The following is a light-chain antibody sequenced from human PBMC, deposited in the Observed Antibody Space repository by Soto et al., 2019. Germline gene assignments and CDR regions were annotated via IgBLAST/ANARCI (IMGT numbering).Light chain of an antibody. Sequence: QSVLTQPPSVSGAPGQRVTISCTGSSSNIGAGYDVHWYQQLPGTAPKLLIYGNSNRPSGVPDRFSGSKSGTSASLAITGLHAEDEYDYYCQSYDSSLSGYVFGTGTKLTVL. CDR2: GNS. J-gene: IGLJ1*01. CDR1: SSNIGAGYD. CDR3: QSYDSSLSGYV. V-gene: IGLV1-40*01.